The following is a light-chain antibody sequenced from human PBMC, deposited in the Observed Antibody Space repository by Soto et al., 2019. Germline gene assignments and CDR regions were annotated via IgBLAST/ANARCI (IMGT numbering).Light chain of an antibody. Sequence: DIVMTQSPDSLAVFLGERATINCKSSQSVLYSSNNKNYLAWYQQKPGQPPKLLIYWASTPESGVPDRFSGSGSGTDFTLTITSLQAEDVAVYYCQQYESTPPTFGQGTKLEIK. CDR3: QQYESTPPT. CDR2: WAS. J-gene: IGKJ2*01. CDR1: QSVLYSSNNKNY. V-gene: IGKV4-1*01.